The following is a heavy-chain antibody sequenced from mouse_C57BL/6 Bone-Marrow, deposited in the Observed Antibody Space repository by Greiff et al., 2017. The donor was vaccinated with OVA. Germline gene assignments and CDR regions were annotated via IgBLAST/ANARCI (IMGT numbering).Heavy chain of an antibody. D-gene: IGHD1-1*01. CDR2: IDPANDNT. V-gene: IGHV14-3*01. J-gene: IGHJ4*01. CDR1: GFNIKNTY. CDR3: AGGNFGSSFYAMDY. Sequence: VHVKQSVAELVRPGASVKLSCTASGFNIKNTYMHWVKQRPEQGLEWIGRIDPANDNTKYAPKFQGKATMTADTSSNTAYLQLSSLSSEDTAVDCGAGGNFGSSFYAMDYWGQGTSVTVSS.